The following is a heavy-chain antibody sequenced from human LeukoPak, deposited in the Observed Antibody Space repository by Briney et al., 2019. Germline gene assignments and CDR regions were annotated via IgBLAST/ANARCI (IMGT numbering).Heavy chain of an antibody. Sequence: PGGSLRLSCAASGFTFSSYSMNWVRQAPGKGLEWVSSISSSSSYIYYADSVKGRFTISRDNAKNSLYLQMNSLRAEDTAVYYCAGVSVGGVVIIPPAPDYWGQGTLVTVSS. CDR1: GFTFSSYS. J-gene: IGHJ4*02. D-gene: IGHD3-3*01. V-gene: IGHV3-21*01. CDR3: AGVSVGGVVIIPPAPDY. CDR2: ISSSSSYI.